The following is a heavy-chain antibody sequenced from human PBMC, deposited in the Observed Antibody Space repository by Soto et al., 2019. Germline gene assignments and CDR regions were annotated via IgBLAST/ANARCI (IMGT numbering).Heavy chain of an antibody. CDR3: AKREGHTYGLFH. J-gene: IGHJ4*02. Sequence: EVQLVESGGGLVQPGGSLRLSCAASGFSFSSYWIHWVCQAPGKGLVWVSRIKTDGSSTDYADSVKGRFTISRDNAKNTLYLQMNSLSAEDTAVYYCAKREGHTYGLFHWGQGTLVTVSS. CDR2: IKTDGSST. CDR1: GFSFSSYW. V-gene: IGHV3-74*01. D-gene: IGHD5-18*01.